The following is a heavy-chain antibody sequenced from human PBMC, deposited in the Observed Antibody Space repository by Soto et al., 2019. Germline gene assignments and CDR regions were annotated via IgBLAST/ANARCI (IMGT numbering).Heavy chain of an antibody. D-gene: IGHD6-19*01. J-gene: IGHJ4*02. CDR1: GFTFSTYA. V-gene: IGHV3-23*01. Sequence: EVQLLESGGGLVQPGGSLRLSCAASGFTFSTYAMTWVRQAPGKGLEWVSAISGSGGSTYYADSVKGRFTISRDNSKNTLNLQMNSLRAEDTAVYYCAKDPRIGIAVAGVFDYWGPGTLVTVSS. CDR3: AKDPRIGIAVAGVFDY. CDR2: ISGSGGST.